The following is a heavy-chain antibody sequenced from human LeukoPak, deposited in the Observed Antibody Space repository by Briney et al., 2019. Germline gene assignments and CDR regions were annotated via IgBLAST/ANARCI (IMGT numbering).Heavy chain of an antibody. V-gene: IGHV3-21*01. CDR3: ARGGDCSSTSCLSGVDV. J-gene: IGHJ6*04. D-gene: IGHD2-2*01. CDR1: GFTFSSYS. CDR2: ISSSSSSI. Sequence: PGGSLRLSCAASGFTFSSYSMDWVRQAPGKGLEWVSSISSSSSSIYYADSVKGRFTYSKANAKNSLYLQMNRLRAETTAVYYCARGGDCSSTSCLSGVDVWGKGTTVTVSS.